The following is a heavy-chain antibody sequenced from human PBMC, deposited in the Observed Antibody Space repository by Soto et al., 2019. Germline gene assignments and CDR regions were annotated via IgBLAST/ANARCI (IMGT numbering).Heavy chain of an antibody. D-gene: IGHD1-7*01. CDR3: AKGAPTYNWNYAWFDP. CDR2: IKQDGSEK. CDR1: GFTFSSYV. V-gene: IGHV3-7*03. J-gene: IGHJ5*02. Sequence: PGGSLRLSCAASGFTFSSYVMSWVRQAPGKGLEWVANIKQDGSEKYYVDSVKGRFTISRDNSKNSLYLQMNSLRAEDTALYYCAKGAPTYNWNYAWFDPWGQGTLVTVSS.